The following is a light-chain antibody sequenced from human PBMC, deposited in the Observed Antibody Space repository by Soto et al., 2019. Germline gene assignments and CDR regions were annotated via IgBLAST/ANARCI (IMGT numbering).Light chain of an antibody. CDR1: QTPVHRDGKTY. CDR3: MQGTHWPPYT. J-gene: IGKJ2*01. CDR2: KVS. V-gene: IGKV2-30*02. Sequence: DVVMTQSPLSLPVTLGQPAPSSCRPGQTPVHRDGKTYLTWFQQRPGQSPRRLIYKVSNRDSGVPDRFSGSGSGTDFTLKISRVEAEDVGVYYCMQGTHWPPYTFGQGTKLEIK.